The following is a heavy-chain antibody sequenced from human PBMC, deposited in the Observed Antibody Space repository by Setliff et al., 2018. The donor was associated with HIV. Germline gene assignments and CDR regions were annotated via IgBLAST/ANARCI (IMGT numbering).Heavy chain of an antibody. CDR2: ISVYNGIT. CDR3: AREGHYNFWSGYYFSDY. Sequence: ASVKVSCKASGYTFTSYGISWVRQAPGQGLEWMGWISVYNGITNYAQKFQGRVTMTTDTSTSTAYMELRSLRSDDTAVYYCAREGHYNFWSGYYFSDYWGQGTTVTVSS. CDR1: GYTFTSYG. J-gene: IGHJ6*02. V-gene: IGHV1-18*01. D-gene: IGHD3-3*01.